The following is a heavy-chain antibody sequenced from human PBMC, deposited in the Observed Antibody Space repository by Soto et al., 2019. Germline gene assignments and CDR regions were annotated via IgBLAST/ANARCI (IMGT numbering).Heavy chain of an antibody. CDR1: GFTFSSYD. CDR3: ARDRLGYDSSGYYRRTNYYGMDV. V-gene: IGHV3-13*04. J-gene: IGHJ6*02. CDR2: IGTAGDT. D-gene: IGHD3-22*01. Sequence: GGSLRLSCAASGFTFSSYDMHWVRQATGKGLEWVSAIGTAGDTYYPGSVKGRFTISRENAKNSLYLQMNSLRAGDTAVYYCARDRLGYDSSGYYRRTNYYGMDVWGQGTTVTVSS.